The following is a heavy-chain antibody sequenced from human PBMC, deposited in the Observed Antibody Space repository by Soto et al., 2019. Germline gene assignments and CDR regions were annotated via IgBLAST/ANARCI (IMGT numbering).Heavy chain of an antibody. CDR3: AKGRQNCSSTSCYIGF. J-gene: IGHJ4*02. V-gene: IGHV3-30*18. CDR1: GFTFSSYG. D-gene: IGHD2-2*02. Sequence: GGSLRLSCAASGFTFSSYGMHWVRQAPGKGLEWVAVISYDGSNKYYADSVKGRFTISRDNSKNTLYLQMNSLRAEDTAVYYCAKGRQNCSSTSCYIGFWGQGTLVTVSS. CDR2: ISYDGSNK.